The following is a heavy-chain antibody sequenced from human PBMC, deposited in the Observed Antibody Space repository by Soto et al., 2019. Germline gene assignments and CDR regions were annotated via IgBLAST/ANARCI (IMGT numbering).Heavy chain of an antibody. CDR1: GFTFSDYY. Sequence: LSLSCAASGFTFSDYYMSWIRQAPGKGLEWVSYISSSSYTNYADSVKGRFTISRDNAKNSLYLQMNSLRAEDTAVYYCARDSTGTTPDYWGQGTLVTVSS. D-gene: IGHD1-7*01. CDR2: ISSSSYT. CDR3: ARDSTGTTPDY. V-gene: IGHV3-11*06. J-gene: IGHJ4*02.